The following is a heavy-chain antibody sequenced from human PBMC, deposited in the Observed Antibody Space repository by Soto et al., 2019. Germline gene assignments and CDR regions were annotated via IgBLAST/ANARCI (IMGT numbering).Heavy chain of an antibody. J-gene: IGHJ4*02. CDR1: GYSFTTYW. D-gene: IGHD2-2*02. V-gene: IGHV5-51*01. Sequence: PGESLKISCKGSGYSFTTYWIGWVLQMPGKGLEWMGIIYPGDSDTRYSPSFQGQVTISADKSISTAYLQWSSLKASDTAMYYCATGGYCSSTSCYNFFDYWGQGTLVTVSS. CDR3: ATGGYCSSTSCYNFFDY. CDR2: IYPGDSDT.